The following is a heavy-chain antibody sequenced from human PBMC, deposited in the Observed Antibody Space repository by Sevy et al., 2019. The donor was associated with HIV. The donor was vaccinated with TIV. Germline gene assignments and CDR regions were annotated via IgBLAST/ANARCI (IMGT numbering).Heavy chain of an antibody. V-gene: IGHV3-7*01. J-gene: IGHJ6*02. D-gene: IGHD3-16*02. CDR3: ARDDYVWGSYRSYYYGMDV. CDR1: GFTFSSYW. Sequence: GGSLRLSCAASGFTFSSYWMRWVRQAPGKGLEWVANIKQDGSEKYYVDSVKGRFTISRDNAKNSLYLQMNSLRAEDTAVYYCARDDYVWGSYRSYYYGMDVWGQGTTVTVSS. CDR2: IKQDGSEK.